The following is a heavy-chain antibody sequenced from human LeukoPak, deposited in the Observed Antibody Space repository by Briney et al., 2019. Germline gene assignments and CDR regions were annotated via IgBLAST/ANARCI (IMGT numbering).Heavy chain of an antibody. CDR2: IGTASDT. Sequence: GGPLRLSCAASGFTFSSFHMHWVRQPTGQGLEGVSTIGTASDTYYPGSVEGRFTLSRDNAKNSLYLQMNSLTAGDTAVYYCARGPPRGKYYYMDVWGKGTTVTVSS. CDR3: ARGPPRGKYYYMDV. CDR1: GFTFSSFH. J-gene: IGHJ6*03. V-gene: IGHV3-13*01. D-gene: IGHD1-1*01.